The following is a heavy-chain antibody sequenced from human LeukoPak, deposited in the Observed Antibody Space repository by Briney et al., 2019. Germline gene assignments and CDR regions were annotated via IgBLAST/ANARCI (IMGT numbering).Heavy chain of an antibody. Sequence: PSETLSLTCTVSGGSISSSSYYWGWIRQPPGKGLEWIGSIYYSGSTYYNPSLKSRVTISVDTSKNQFSLKLSSVTAADTAVYYCARAPPLWVRKVNWFDPWGQGTLVTVSS. CDR2: IYYSGST. D-gene: IGHD2/OR15-2a*01. V-gene: IGHV4-39*01. CDR1: GGSISSSSYY. J-gene: IGHJ5*02. CDR3: ARAPPLWVRKVNWFDP.